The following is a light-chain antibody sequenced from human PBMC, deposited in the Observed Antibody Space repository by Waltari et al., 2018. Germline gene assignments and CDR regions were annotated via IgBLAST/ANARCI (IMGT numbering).Light chain of an antibody. CDR3: QNYNSVPLT. CDR1: QVISIY. Sequence: DIQMTQSPSSLSASVGARVTITCRASQVISIYLAWYQQKPGKVPKLLIYAASTLQSGVPSRFSGSGSGTDFTLTISSLQPEDVATYYCQNYNSVPLTFGGGTKVEIK. CDR2: AAS. J-gene: IGKJ4*01. V-gene: IGKV1-27*01.